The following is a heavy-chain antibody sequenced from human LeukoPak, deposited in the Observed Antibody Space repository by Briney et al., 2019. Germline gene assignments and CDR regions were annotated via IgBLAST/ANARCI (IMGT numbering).Heavy chain of an antibody. CDR1: GYTFTSYG. CDR3: ARRGGKNYGDYVVYYYYMDV. J-gene: IGHJ6*03. V-gene: IGHV1-18*01. CDR2: ISAYNGNT. D-gene: IGHD4-17*01. Sequence: ASVKVSCKASGYTFTSYGISWVRQAPGQGLEWMGWISAYNGNTNYAQKIQGRVTMTTDTSTSTAYMELRSLRSDDTAVYYCARRGGKNYGDYVVYYYYMDVWGKGTTVTVSS.